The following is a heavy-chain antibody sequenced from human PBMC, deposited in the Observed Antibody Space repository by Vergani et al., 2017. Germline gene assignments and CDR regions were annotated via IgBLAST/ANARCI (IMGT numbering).Heavy chain of an antibody. CDR2: ISAYNGNT. Sequence: QVQLVQSGAEVKKPGASVKVSCKASGYTFTSYGISWVRQAPGQGLEWMGWISAYNGNTNYAQKLKGRVTMTTYTSTSTAYMELRSLRSDDTAVYYCARDPDIVVVPAAPYYYYYYGMDVWGQGTTVTVSS. CDR3: ARDPDIVVVPAAPYYYYYYGMDV. CDR1: GYTFTSYG. D-gene: IGHD2-2*01. J-gene: IGHJ6*02. V-gene: IGHV1-18*04.